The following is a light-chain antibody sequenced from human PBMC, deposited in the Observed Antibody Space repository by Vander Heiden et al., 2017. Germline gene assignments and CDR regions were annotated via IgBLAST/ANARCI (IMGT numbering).Light chain of an antibody. Sequence: DIVMTQSPLSLPVTPGEPASIPCRSSQSLLHSNGYNYLDWYLQKPGQSPQLLIYLGSNRAAGVPDRFSGSGSGTDFTLKISRGEAEDVGVYYCMQALQTPYTFGQGTKLEIK. V-gene: IGKV2-28*01. CDR3: MQALQTPYT. CDR2: LGS. J-gene: IGKJ2*01. CDR1: QSLLHSNGYNY.